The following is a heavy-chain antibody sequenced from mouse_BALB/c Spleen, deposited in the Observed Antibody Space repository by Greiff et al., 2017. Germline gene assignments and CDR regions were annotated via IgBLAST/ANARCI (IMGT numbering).Heavy chain of an antibody. V-gene: IGHV14-3*02. CDR1: GFNIKDTY. D-gene: IGHD2-5*01. Sequence: VQLKESGAELVKPGASVKLSCTASGFNIKDTYMHWVKQRPEQGLEWIGRIDPANGNTKYDPKFQGKATITADTSSNTAYLQLSSLTSEDTAVYYCARKTYYSNAMDYWGQGTSVTVSS. CDR3: ARKTYYSNAMDY. J-gene: IGHJ4*01. CDR2: IDPANGNT.